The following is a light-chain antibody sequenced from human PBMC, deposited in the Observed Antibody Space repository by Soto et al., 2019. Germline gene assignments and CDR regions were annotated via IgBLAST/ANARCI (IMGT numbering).Light chain of an antibody. CDR2: AAS. J-gene: IGKJ4*01. CDR3: QESYNLHT. CDR1: QNINSY. V-gene: IGKV1-39*01. Sequence: DIQMTQSPSSLSAPVGDRVTITCRASQNINSYLNWYQQKVGKAPKLLINAASTLQIGVPLRFRGSGSGTDFTLTISSLQPEDFATYYCQESYNLHTFGGGTKVEIK.